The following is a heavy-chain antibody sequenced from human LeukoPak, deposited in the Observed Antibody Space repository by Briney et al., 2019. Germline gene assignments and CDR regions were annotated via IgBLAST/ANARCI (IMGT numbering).Heavy chain of an antibody. CDR1: GGSLSNYY. CDR3: ARKGEHYYDSGKLWPAWVDL. Sequence: SETLSLTCSVSGGSLSNYYWSWVRQPPGKGLELIAYIHSSGSTYSNPAIRSRVTISADMSKNEVSLKLTSVTTADTAVYFCARKGEHYYDSGKLWPAWVDLWGQGTLVTVSS. V-gene: IGHV4-59*01. CDR2: IHSSGST. D-gene: IGHD3-10*01. J-gene: IGHJ5*02.